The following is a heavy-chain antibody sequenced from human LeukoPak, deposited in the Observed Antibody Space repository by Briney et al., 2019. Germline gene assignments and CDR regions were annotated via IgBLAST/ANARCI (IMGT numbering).Heavy chain of an antibody. CDR3: AKDPSEVAALYYFDY. CDR1: GFTFSRYA. CDR2: ISGSGGST. V-gene: IGHV3-23*01. Sequence: GGSLRLSCAAAGFTFSRYAMAWVRQAPGKGPEWVSAISGSGGSTYYADSVKGRFTISRDNSKNTLYLQMNSLRAEDTAVYYCAKDPSEVAALYYFDYWGQGTLVAVSS. J-gene: IGHJ4*02. D-gene: IGHD6-6*01.